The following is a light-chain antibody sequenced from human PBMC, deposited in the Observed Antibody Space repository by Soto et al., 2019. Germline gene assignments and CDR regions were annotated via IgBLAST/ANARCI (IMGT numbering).Light chain of an antibody. CDR1: NIGSET. V-gene: IGLV3-21*02. J-gene: IGLJ1*01. CDR3: QVWDSSSAHPGV. CDR2: DDS. Sequence: SYELTQPPSVSVAPGQTARITCGGSNIGSETMHWYQQKPGQAPVLVVYDDSDRPSGIPERFSGSNSGNTATLTISRVEAGDEADYYCQVWDSSSAHPGVFGTGTKVTVL.